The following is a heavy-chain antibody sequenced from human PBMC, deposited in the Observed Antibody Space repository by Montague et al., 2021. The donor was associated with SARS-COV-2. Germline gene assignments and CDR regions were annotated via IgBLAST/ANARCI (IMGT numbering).Heavy chain of an antibody. V-gene: IGHV4-34*01. CDR2: INHSGCT. D-gene: IGHD2-15*01. CDR3: ARIAGGKNAPPGY. Sequence: SETLSLTCAVYVGSFSGFYWSWIRQPPGKGLEWIGEINHSGCTNYNPSLRSRITILVDTSKNQFSLKLSSVTAADTAVYYCARIAGGKNAPPGYWGQGTLVTVSS. CDR1: VGSFSGFY. J-gene: IGHJ4*02.